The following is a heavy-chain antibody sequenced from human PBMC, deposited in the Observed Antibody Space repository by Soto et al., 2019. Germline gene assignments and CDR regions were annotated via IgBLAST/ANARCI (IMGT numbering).Heavy chain of an antibody. V-gene: IGHV1-69*01. CDR2: IIPIFGTA. D-gene: IGHD2-8*01. CDR1: GGTFSSYA. J-gene: IGHJ6*02. CDR3: ARGHCTNGVCYPSPDFAYYGMDV. Sequence: QVQLVQSGAEVKKPGSSVKVSCKASGGTFSSYAISWVRQAPGQGPEWMGGIIPIFGTANYAQKFQGRVTITADESTSTAYMELSSLRSEDTAMYYCARGHCTNGVCYPSPDFAYYGMDVWGQGTTVTVSS.